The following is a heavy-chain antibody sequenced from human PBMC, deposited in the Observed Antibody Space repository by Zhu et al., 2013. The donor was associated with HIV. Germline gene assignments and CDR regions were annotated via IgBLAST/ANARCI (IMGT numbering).Heavy chain of an antibody. CDR2: IFPTLDTA. Sequence: QVQLVQSGAEVTKPGSSVKVSCKVSGGTFSNYVISWVRQAPGQGLEWMGGIFPTLDTAMYAQNFQGRLTITADESTSTAYVKLSSLRSEDTAVYYCTAFTGITVAGTFDYWGQGTLVTISS. CDR1: GGTFSNYV. CDR3: TAFTGITVAGTFDY. D-gene: IGHD6-19*01. V-gene: IGHV1-69*01. J-gene: IGHJ4*02.